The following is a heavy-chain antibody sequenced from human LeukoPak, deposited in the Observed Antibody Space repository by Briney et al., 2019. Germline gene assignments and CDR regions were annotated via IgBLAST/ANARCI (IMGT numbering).Heavy chain of an antibody. D-gene: IGHD3-9*01. V-gene: IGHV4-34*01. CDR1: GGSFSGYY. Sequence: SETLSLTCAVHGGSFSGYYWSWIRQPPAKGLEWIGEINHSGSTNYNPSLKSRVTISVDTSKNQFSLKLSSVTAADTAVYYCASGILTGGDYWGQGTLVTVSS. CDR3: ASGILTGGDY. J-gene: IGHJ4*02. CDR2: INHSGST.